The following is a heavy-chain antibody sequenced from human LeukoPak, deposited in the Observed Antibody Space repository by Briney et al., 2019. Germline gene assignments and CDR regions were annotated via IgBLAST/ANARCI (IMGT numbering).Heavy chain of an antibody. CDR1: VYTYRIYA. Sequence: GGSVRLFHAFSVYTYRIYAMSGVPQPSAKALEWVSANSGNSGSTYYAETVKGRFTISTDNSKNTVYLQMSSLRAEDTAVYYCAKDAPDNIVVVPADNSWGQGILVTVSS. CDR2: NSGNSGST. CDR3: AKDAPDNIVVVPADNS. J-gene: IGHJ4*02. V-gene: IGHV3-23*01. D-gene: IGHD2-2*01.